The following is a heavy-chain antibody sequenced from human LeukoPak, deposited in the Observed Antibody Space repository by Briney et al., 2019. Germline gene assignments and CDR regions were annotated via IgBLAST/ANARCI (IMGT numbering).Heavy chain of an antibody. D-gene: IGHD6-13*01. CDR3: ARGAEAETSPLGF. V-gene: IGHV1-2*02. J-gene: IGHJ4*02. CDR2: TNPKSGAA. CDR1: GYTFTGYY. Sequence: ASVKVSCKASGYTFTGYYMHWVRQAPGQGLEWLGWTNPKSGAADYAQQFRGRVTMTRDTSINTDYMEMKRVTSDDTAVYYCARGAEAETSPLGFWGQGTLVIVS.